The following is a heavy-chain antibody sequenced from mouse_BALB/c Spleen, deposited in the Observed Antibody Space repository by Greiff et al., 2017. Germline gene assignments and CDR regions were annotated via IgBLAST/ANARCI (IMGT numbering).Heavy chain of an antibody. CDR3: SRETTATWLAY. J-gene: IGHJ3*01. D-gene: IGHD1-2*01. V-gene: IGHV5-9-4*01. CDR1: GFTFSSYA. Sequence: EVKVEESGGGLVKPGGSLKLSCAASGFTFSSYAMSWVRQSPEKRLEWVAEISSGGSYTYYPDTVTGRVTISRDNAKNTLYLEMSSLRSEDTAMYYCSRETTATWLAYWGQGTLVTVSA. CDR2: ISSGGSYT.